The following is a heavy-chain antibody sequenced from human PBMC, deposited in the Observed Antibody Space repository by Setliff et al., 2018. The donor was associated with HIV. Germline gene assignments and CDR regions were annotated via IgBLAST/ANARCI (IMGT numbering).Heavy chain of an antibody. CDR1: GGSFSGYY. CDR3: TRAQIAAPRPFDY. CDR2: ITHSGST. Sequence: PSETLSLTCAVYGGSFSGYYWNWIRQSPGKGLEWIGEITHSGSTNYNPSLKSRVTISIDTSKNQFSLRLSSVTAADTAQYFCTRAQIAAPRPFDYWGQGTLVTVSS. D-gene: IGHD2-21*01. J-gene: IGHJ4*02. V-gene: IGHV4-34*01.